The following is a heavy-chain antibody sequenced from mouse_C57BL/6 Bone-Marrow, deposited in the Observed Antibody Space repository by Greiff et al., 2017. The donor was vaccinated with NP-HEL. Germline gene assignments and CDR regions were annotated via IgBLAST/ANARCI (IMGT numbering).Heavy chain of an antibody. CDR3: ARPLTTVAASYYYAMDY. Sequence: EVQGVESGGGLVQPGGSLSLSCAASGFTFTDYYMSWVRQPPGKALEWLGFIRNKANGYTTEYSASVKGRFTISRDNSQSILYLQMNALRAEDSATYYCARPLTTVAASYYYAMDYWGQGTSVTVSS. CDR2: IRNKANGYTT. CDR1: GFTFTDYY. V-gene: IGHV7-3*01. D-gene: IGHD1-1*01. J-gene: IGHJ4*01.